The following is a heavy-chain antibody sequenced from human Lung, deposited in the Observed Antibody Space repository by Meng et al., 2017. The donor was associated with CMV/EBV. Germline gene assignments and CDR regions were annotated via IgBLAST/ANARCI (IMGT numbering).Heavy chain of an antibody. D-gene: IGHD6-19*01. Sequence: QVPLLESGPGLVKPSETLSLTCHVSGGSISSYYWSWIRQSAGKGLEWIGRIYTSGTTIYNPSLKSRLTLSLDTSKNQFSLKLNSVTAADTAVYYCARAEADTGNFDYWGQGTLVTVSS. J-gene: IGHJ4*02. CDR2: IYTSGTT. CDR3: ARAEADTGNFDY. CDR1: GGSISSYY. V-gene: IGHV4-4*07.